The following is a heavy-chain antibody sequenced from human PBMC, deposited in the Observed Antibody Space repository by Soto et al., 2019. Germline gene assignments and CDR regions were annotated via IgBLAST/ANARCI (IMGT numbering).Heavy chain of an antibody. Sequence: SETLSLTCTVSGGSVSSGSYYWSWIRQPPGKGLEWIGYIYYSGSTNYNPSLKSRVTISVDTSKNQFSLKLSSVTAADTAVYYCARGPVADNWFDPWGQGTLVTVSS. J-gene: IGHJ5*02. CDR3: ARGPVADNWFDP. V-gene: IGHV4-61*01. D-gene: IGHD6-19*01. CDR2: IYYSGST. CDR1: GGSVSSGSYY.